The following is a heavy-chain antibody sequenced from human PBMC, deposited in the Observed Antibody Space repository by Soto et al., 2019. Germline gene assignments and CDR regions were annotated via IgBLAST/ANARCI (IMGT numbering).Heavy chain of an antibody. Sequence: HLVKSGPEVKKPGASITVSCKTSGDTFTNFGLSWVRQAPGQGLEWMGWIATYNSNRNYAQKFQVRLTLTTDTSTSTAYMELKSLRYDDTAVYYCATVLRGVVNWFDPWGQGTLVTVSS. D-gene: IGHD3-10*01. V-gene: IGHV1-18*01. J-gene: IGHJ5*02. CDR2: IATYNSNR. CDR3: ATVLRGVVNWFDP. CDR1: GDTFTNFG.